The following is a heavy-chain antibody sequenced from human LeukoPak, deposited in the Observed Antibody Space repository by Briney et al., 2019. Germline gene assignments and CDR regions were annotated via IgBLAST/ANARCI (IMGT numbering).Heavy chain of an antibody. CDR1: GGTFSSYA. CDR2: IIPIFGTA. J-gene: IGHJ4*02. D-gene: IGHD6-19*01. V-gene: IGHV1-69*13. Sequence: SVKVSCKASGGTFSSYAISWVRQAPGQGLEWMGGIIPIFGTADYAQKFQGRVTITADESTSTAYMELSSLRSEDTAVYYCARVPDDSYSSGWYEPLYYFDYWGQGTLVTVSS. CDR3: ARVPDDSYSSGWYEPLYYFDY.